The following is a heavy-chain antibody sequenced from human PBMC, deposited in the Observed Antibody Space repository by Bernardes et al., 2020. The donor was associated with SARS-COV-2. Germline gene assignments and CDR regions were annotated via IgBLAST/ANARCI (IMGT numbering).Heavy chain of an antibody. V-gene: IGHV3-48*01. CDR1: GFTFSTYN. CDR2: ISTTSSTI. CDR3: ASWGPDGPLYGMDV. J-gene: IGHJ6*02. D-gene: IGHD3-16*01. Sequence: GGSLRLSCAASGFTFSTYNMNWVRQAPGKGLEWVSHISTTSSTIYYADSVKGRFTISRDNAKNSLYLQMNSLRAEDTAVYYCASWGPDGPLYGMDVWGRGTTVTVSS.